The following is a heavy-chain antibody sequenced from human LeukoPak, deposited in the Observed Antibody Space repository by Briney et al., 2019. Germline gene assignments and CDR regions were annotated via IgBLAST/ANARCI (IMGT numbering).Heavy chain of an antibody. D-gene: IGHD5-18*01. CDR1: GFTFSSFE. Sequence: GGSLRLSCAASGFTFSSFEMNWVRQAPGKGLEWVSYISSSGSTIYYADSVKGRFTISRDNSKNTLYLQMNSLRAEDTAVYYCAKDWGGYSSTYYFDYWGQGTLVTVSS. J-gene: IGHJ4*02. CDR2: ISSSGSTI. CDR3: AKDWGGYSSTYYFDY. V-gene: IGHV3-48*03.